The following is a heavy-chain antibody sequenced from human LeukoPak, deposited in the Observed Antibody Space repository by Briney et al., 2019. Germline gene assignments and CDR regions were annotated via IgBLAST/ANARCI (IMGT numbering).Heavy chain of an antibody. CDR1: GFTLSNYY. Sequence: GGSLRLSCAASGFTLSNYYMNWIRQAPGKGLEWVSYISSSGSTTYYADSVKGRFTISRDNAKNSLYLQMNSLRAEDTAVYYCARAQDHYYGSGGNDYWGQGTLVTVSS. D-gene: IGHD3-10*01. V-gene: IGHV3-11*01. CDR3: ARAQDHYYGSGGNDY. CDR2: ISSSGSTT. J-gene: IGHJ4*02.